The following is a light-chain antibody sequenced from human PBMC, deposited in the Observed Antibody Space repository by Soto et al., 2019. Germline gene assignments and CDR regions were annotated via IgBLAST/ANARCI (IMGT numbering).Light chain of an antibody. J-gene: IGKJ4*01. Sequence: DIQMTQSPSTLSASVGDRVTITCRASQSISSWLAWYQQKPGKAPKLLIYKASSLEGGVPSRFSGSGSATQFTLTISSLQPDDFASYYCQHYNSYPLTFGGGTKVEI. CDR2: KAS. CDR1: QSISSW. CDR3: QHYNSYPLT. V-gene: IGKV1-5*03.